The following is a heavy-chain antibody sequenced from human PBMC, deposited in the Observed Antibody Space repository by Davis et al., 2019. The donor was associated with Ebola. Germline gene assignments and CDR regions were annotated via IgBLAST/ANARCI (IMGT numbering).Heavy chain of an antibody. D-gene: IGHD5-12*01. CDR2: ISYSWNT. V-gene: IGHV4-31*03. Sequence: SETLSLTCTVSGDSIRSTGNYWSWIRQHPGKGLEWIGYISYSWNTYYNPSLKSRVTISVDTSENQFSLKLSSVTAADTTVYYCARRLVATYFFDYWGRGTLVTVSS. J-gene: IGHJ4*02. CDR3: ARRLVATYFFDY. CDR1: GDSIRSTGNY.